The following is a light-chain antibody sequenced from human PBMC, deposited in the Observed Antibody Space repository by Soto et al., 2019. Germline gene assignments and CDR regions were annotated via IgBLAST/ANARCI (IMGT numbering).Light chain of an antibody. CDR3: QQSYSTTWT. Sequence: DIPMTQSPSSLSASVGDRVTITCRASQGFTTYLNWYQQKPGNAPKLLIYAASNLQSGVPSRFSGSGSETDFTLTISSLRPEDFATYSCQQSYSTTWTFGQGTKVEIK. CDR1: QGFTTY. CDR2: AAS. V-gene: IGKV1-39*01. J-gene: IGKJ1*01.